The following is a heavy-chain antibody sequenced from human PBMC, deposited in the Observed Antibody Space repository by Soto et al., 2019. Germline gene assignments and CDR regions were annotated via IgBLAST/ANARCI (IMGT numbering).Heavy chain of an antibody. D-gene: IGHD2-15*01. CDR1: GFTFSSYA. CDR2: ISGSGGST. J-gene: IGHJ5*02. Sequence: GGALRLCCAASGFTFSSYAMSWVRQGPGKGLEWVSAISGSGGSTYYADSVKGRLTISRDNSKNTLYLQMNSLRAEDTAVYYCAKLPRGHIVVVVAAPLHWFDPWGQGTLLTVSS. V-gene: IGHV3-23*01. CDR3: AKLPRGHIVVVVAAPLHWFDP.